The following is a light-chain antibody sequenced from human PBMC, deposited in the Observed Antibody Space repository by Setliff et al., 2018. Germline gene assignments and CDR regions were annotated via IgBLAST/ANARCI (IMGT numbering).Light chain of an antibody. V-gene: IGLV2-14*03. CDR3: QSYDSSLSAYV. CDR2: DVT. CDR1: SSDVGGYNR. Sequence: QSALAQPASVSGSPGQSITISCTGTSSDVGGYNRVSWYQQHPDKAPKLMIYDVTKRPLGISDRFSGSQSGTSASLAITGLHPEDEADYYCQSYDSSLSAYVFGTGTKVTVL. J-gene: IGLJ1*01.